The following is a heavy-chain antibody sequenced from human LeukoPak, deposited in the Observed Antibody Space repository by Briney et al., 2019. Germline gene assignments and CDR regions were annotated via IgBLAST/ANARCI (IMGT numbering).Heavy chain of an antibody. CDR2: ISGSGGST. Sequence: GGSLRLSCAASGFTFSSYAMSWVRQAPGKGLEWVSAISGSGGSTYYADSVKGRFTISRDNSKNTLYLQMNSLRAEDTAVYYCAKTNCSSTSCRRGPFDYWGQGTLVTVSS. D-gene: IGHD2-2*01. CDR1: GFTFSSYA. J-gene: IGHJ4*02. CDR3: AKTNCSSTSCRRGPFDY. V-gene: IGHV3-23*01.